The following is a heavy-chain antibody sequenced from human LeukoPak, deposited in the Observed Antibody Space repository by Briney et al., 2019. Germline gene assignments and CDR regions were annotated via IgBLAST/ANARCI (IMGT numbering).Heavy chain of an antibody. Sequence: SETLSLTCAAYGGSFSGYYWSWIRQPPGKGLEWIGEINHSGSTNYNPSLKSRVTISVDTSKNQFSLKLSSVTAADTAVYYCARRAAGTWSSQMYYFDYWGQGTLVTVSS. CDR2: INHSGST. CDR3: ARRAAGTWSSQMYYFDY. D-gene: IGHD6-13*01. CDR1: GGSFSGYY. V-gene: IGHV4-34*01. J-gene: IGHJ4*02.